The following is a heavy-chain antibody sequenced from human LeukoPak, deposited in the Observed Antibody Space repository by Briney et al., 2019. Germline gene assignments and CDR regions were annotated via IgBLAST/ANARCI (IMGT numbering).Heavy chain of an antibody. J-gene: IGHJ6*03. D-gene: IGHD6-19*01. CDR1: GFTFSSYS. V-gene: IGHV3-21*01. CDR3: ARGGEGSSGWIATYYYYYMDV. Sequence: GGSLRLSCAASGFTFSSYSMNWVRQAPGKGPEWVSSISSSSSYIYYADSVKGRFTISRDNAKNSLYLQMNSLRAEDTAVYYCARGGEGSSGWIATYYYYYMDVWGKGTTVTVSS. CDR2: ISSSSSYI.